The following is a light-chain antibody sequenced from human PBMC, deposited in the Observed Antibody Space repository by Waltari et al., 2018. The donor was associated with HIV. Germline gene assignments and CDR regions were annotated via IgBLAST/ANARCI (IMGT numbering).Light chain of an antibody. J-gene: IGLJ1*01. CDR1: SSDIGAYNG. Sequence: VTISCTGTSSDIGAYNGVSWYQQHPGKAPKLIIYEVTKRPSGVPDRFSGSKSGNTAALTVSGLQAEDEADYYCSSYAGSNNRYVFGTGTKVTVL. V-gene: IGLV2-8*01. CDR2: EVT. CDR3: SSYAGSNNRYV.